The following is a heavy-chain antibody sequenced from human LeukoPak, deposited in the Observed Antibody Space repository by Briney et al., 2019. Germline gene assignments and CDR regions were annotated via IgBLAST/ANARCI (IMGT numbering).Heavy chain of an antibody. V-gene: IGHV3-23*01. CDR3: AKDTLPDDFWSGYYSGFDY. J-gene: IGHJ4*02. CDR2: ISGSGGST. Sequence: TGGSLTLSCAASGFTFGSYAMSWVRQAPGKGLEWVSAISGSGGSTYYADSVKGRFTISRDNSKNTLYLQMNSLRAEDTAVYYCAKDTLPDDFWSGYYSGFDYWGQGTLVTVSS. CDR1: GFTFGSYA. D-gene: IGHD3-3*01.